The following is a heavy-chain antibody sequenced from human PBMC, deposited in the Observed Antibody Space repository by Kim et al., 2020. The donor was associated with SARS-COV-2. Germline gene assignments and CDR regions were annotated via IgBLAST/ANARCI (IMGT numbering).Heavy chain of an antibody. V-gene: IGHV3-74*01. J-gene: IGHJ4*02. CDR3: AGGPESNGHLLEY. Sequence: FADCEKGRFIISRDNSKRTLYLQMNSLRSEDSGVYYCAGGPESNGHLLEYWGQGTLVTVSS. D-gene: IGHD1-1*01.